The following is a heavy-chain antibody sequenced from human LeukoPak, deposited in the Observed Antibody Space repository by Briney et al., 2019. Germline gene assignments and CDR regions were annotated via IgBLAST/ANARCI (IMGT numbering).Heavy chain of an antibody. V-gene: IGHV4-61*02. D-gene: IGHD4-17*01. CDR1: GGSISSGSYY. Sequence: PSETLSLTCTVSGGSISSGSYYWSWIRQPAGKGLEWIGRIYTSGSTNYNPSLKSRVTISVDTSKKQFSLKLTSVTAADTAVYYCARAGDYGDYVGWFDPWGQGTLVTVSS. CDR2: IYTSGST. CDR3: ARAGDYGDYVGWFDP. J-gene: IGHJ5*02.